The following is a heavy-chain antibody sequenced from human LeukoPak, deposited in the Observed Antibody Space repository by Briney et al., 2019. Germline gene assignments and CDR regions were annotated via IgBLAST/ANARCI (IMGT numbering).Heavy chain of an antibody. CDR2: IKSRADGGTT. CDR1: GFSVINAW. J-gene: IGHJ4*02. Sequence: GGSLRLSCAASGFSVINAWMSWVRQAPGQGLEWVGRIKSRADGGTTGYAALVEGRFSISRDDSENTLYLQMNSLQIDDTALYYCLIFPGRWGQGTLVTVSS. CDR3: LIFPGR. V-gene: IGHV3-15*05. D-gene: IGHD3-3*01.